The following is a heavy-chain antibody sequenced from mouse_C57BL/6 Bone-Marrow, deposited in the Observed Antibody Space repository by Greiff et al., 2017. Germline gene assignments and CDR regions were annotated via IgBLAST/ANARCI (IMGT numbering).Heavy chain of an antibody. J-gene: IGHJ4*01. CDR1: GYTFTSYW. Sequence: QVQLQQSGAELVKPGASVKLSCKASGYTFTSYWMHWVKQWPGRGLEWIGRIDPNSGGTKYNEKFKSKATLTGDKPSSTAYMQISSLTSEDSAVYYCARSRNLPHYAMEYWGQGTSVTVSS. CDR3: ARSRNLPHYAMEY. CDR2: IDPNSGGT. V-gene: IGHV1-72*01. D-gene: IGHD6-1*01.